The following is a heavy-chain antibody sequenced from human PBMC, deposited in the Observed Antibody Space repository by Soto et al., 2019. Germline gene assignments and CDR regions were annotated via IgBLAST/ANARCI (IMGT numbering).Heavy chain of an antibody. Sequence: GGSLRLSCAASGFTFSSYAMHWVRQAPGKGLEWVAVISYDGSNKYYADSVKGRFTISRDNSKNTLYLQMNSLRAEDTAVYYCARDRYYYDSSGDYRGWSDPWGQGTLVTVSS. CDR2: ISYDGSNK. J-gene: IGHJ5*02. CDR3: ARDRYYYDSSGDYRGWSDP. V-gene: IGHV3-30-3*01. D-gene: IGHD3-22*01. CDR1: GFTFSSYA.